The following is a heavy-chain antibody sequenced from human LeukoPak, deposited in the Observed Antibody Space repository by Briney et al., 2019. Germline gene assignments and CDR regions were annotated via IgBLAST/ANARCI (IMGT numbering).Heavy chain of an antibody. CDR3: ARDAYLAAATNDAFDI. CDR2: ISSSSSYI. V-gene: IGHV3-21*01. D-gene: IGHD6-13*01. CDR1: GFTFSSYS. Sequence: GGSLRLSCAASGFTFSSYSMNWVRQAPGKGLDWVSFISSSSSYIYYADSMKGRFTISRNNAKNPLYLQMNGLRAEDTAVYYCARDAYLAAATNDAFDIWGQGTMVTVSS. J-gene: IGHJ3*02.